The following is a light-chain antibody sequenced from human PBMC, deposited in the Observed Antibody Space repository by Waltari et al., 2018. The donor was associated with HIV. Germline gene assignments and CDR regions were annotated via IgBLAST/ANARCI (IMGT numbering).Light chain of an antibody. J-gene: IGLJ2*01. CDR2: GRN. CDR1: SLRSYY. Sequence: SSNLTQDASVSVALGQTVRITCQGDSLRSYYASWYQQKPGQAPVVVFFGRNNRPSGIPDRFSGASSGNTASLTITGAQAEDEADYYCHSRDSSGYHVVFGGGTKVTV. V-gene: IGLV3-19*01. CDR3: HSRDSSGYHVV.